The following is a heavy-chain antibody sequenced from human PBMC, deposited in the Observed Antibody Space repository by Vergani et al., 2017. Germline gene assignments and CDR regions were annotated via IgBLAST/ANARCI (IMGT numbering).Heavy chain of an antibody. CDR2: IYPGDSDT. V-gene: IGHV5-51*01. Sequence: EVQLVQSGAEVKKPGESLKISCKGSGYSFTSYWIGWVRQMPGKGLEWMGIIYPGDSDTRYSPSFQGQVTISADKSISTAYLQWSSLKASDTAMYYCARHESYYDLWSGYYADHDAFDIWGQGTMVTVSS. J-gene: IGHJ3*02. D-gene: IGHD3-3*01. CDR3: ARHESYYDLWSGYYADHDAFDI. CDR1: GYSFTSYW.